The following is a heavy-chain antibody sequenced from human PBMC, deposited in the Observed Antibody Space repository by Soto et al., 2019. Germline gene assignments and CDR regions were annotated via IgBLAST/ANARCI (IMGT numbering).Heavy chain of an antibody. Sequence: GGSLRLSCAASGFTFSSYAMSWVRQAPGKGLEWVSAISGSGGSTYYADSVKGRFTISRDNSKNTLYLQMNSLRAEDTVVYYCAKDRSRYSYGYYYYGMDVWGQGTTVTVSS. J-gene: IGHJ6*02. CDR1: GFTFSSYA. V-gene: IGHV3-23*01. CDR3: AKDRSRYSYGYYYYGMDV. CDR2: ISGSGGST. D-gene: IGHD5-18*01.